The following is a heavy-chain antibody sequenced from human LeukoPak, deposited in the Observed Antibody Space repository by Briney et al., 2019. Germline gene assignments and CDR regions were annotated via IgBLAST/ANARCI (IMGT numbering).Heavy chain of an antibody. CDR1: GYTFTSYY. CDR3: ARDDNYDLDY. Sequence: ASVKVSCKASGYTFTSYYMHWVRQAPGQGLEWMGIINPSGGSTNYAQKFQGRVTMTRDTSISTAYMELSRLRSDDTAVYYCARDDNYDLDYWGQGTLVTVSS. V-gene: IGHV1-46*01. D-gene: IGHD3-3*01. J-gene: IGHJ4*02. CDR2: INPSGGST.